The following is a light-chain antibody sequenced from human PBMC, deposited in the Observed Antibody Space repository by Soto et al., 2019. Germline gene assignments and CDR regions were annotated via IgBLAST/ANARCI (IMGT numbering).Light chain of an antibody. V-gene: IGKV3-20*01. J-gene: IGKJ2*01. Sequence: EIVLTLSPGTLSLSPGERATLSCRASQSVSSSYLAWYQQKPGQAPRLLIYGASSRATGIPDRFSGSGSGTDFTLTISRLEPEDFAVYYCQQYGSSRDTFGQGTKLEIK. CDR1: QSVSSSY. CDR3: QQYGSSRDT. CDR2: GAS.